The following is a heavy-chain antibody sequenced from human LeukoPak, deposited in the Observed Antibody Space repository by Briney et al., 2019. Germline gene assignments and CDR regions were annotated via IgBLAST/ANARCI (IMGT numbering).Heavy chain of an antibody. J-gene: IGHJ4*02. Sequence: PGGSLRLSCAASGFTFSSYSMNWVRQARGKGLEWVSYISSSSSTIYYADSVKGRFTISRDNAKNSLYLQMNSLRAEDTAVYYCARVDYGDYAGEDYWGQGTLVTVSS. CDR1: GFTFSSYS. CDR2: ISSSSSTI. CDR3: ARVDYGDYAGEDY. D-gene: IGHD4-17*01. V-gene: IGHV3-48*01.